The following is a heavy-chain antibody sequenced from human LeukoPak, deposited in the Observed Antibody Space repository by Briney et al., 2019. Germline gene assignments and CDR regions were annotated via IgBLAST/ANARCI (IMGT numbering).Heavy chain of an antibody. CDR3: ARSMVRGVIFFGY. V-gene: IGHV4-59*01. CDR1: GGSISSYY. D-gene: IGHD3-10*01. CDR2: IHYSGST. J-gene: IGHJ4*02. Sequence: SETLSLTCTVSGGSISSYYWSWIRQPPGKGLEWIGYIHYSGSTNYNPSLKSRVTISVDTSKNQFSLKLSSVTAADTAVYYCARSMVRGVIFFGYWGQGTLVTVSS.